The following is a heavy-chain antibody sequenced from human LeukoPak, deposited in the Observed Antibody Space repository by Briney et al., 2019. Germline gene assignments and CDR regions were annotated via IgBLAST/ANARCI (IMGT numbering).Heavy chain of an antibody. CDR3: ARGEIVGATGYYFDY. CDR1: GGSISSYY. J-gene: IGHJ4*02. Sequence: SETLSLNCTVSGGSISSYYWSWIRQPAGKGLEWIGRIYTSGSTNYNPSLKSRVTMSVDTSKNQFSLKLSSVTAADTAVYYCARGEIVGATGYYFDYWGQGTLVTVSS. D-gene: IGHD1-26*01. CDR2: IYTSGST. V-gene: IGHV4-4*07.